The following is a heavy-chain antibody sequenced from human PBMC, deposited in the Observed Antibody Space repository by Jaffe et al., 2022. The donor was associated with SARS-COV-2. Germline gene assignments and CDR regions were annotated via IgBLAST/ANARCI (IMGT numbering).Heavy chain of an antibody. CDR3: TRVTMITFGGVIVTPSFDY. V-gene: IGHV3-49*03. Sequence: EVQLVESGGGLVQPGRSLRLSCTASGFTFGDYAMSWFRQAPGKGLEWVGFIRSKAYGGTTEYAASVKGRFTISRDDSKSIAYLQMNSLKTEDTAVYYCTRVTMITFGGVIVTPSFDYWGQGTLVTVSS. CDR1: GFTFGDYA. J-gene: IGHJ4*02. D-gene: IGHD3-16*02. CDR2: IRSKAYGGTT.